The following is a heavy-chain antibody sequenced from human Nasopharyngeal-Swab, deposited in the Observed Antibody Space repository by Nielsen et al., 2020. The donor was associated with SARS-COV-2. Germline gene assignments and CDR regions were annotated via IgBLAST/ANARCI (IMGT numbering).Heavy chain of an antibody. CDR2: ISGSGGST. CDR3: AKKDRITGGYGMDV. J-gene: IGHJ6*02. D-gene: IGHD7-27*01. V-gene: IGHV3-23*01. CDR1: GFTFSSYA. Sequence: GGSLRLSCAASGFTFSSYAMSWVRQAPGKGLEWVPAISGSGGSTYYADSVKGRFTISRDNSKNTLYLQMNSLRAEDTAVYYCAKKDRITGGYGMDVWGQGTTVTVSS.